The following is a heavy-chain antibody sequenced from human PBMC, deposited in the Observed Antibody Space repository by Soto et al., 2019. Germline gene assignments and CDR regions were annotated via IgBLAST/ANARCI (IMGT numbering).Heavy chain of an antibody. J-gene: IGHJ6*02. CDR2: IYYSGIT. Sequence: QVQLQESGPGLVKPSETLSLTCTVSGGSISSYYWSWIRQPPGKGLEWIGYIYYSGITNYNPSLKSRVTISVDPSKNQFSLKLRSVTAADTAVYYCARYKSSYYYGMDVWGQGTTVTVSS. CDR1: GGSISSYY. V-gene: IGHV4-59*01. D-gene: IGHD1-20*01. CDR3: ARYKSSYYYGMDV.